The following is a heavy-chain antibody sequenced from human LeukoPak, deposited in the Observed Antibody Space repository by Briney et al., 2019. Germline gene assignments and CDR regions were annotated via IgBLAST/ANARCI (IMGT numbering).Heavy chain of an antibody. V-gene: IGHV3-23*01. CDR3: AKADSARGVTLKTTIDY. J-gene: IGHJ4*02. CDR2: ISGSGGST. D-gene: IGHD1-14*01. CDR1: GFTFSSYA. Sequence: PGGSLRLPCAASGFTFSSYAMSWVRQARGKGLEWVSVISGSGGSTYYADSVKGRFTISRDNSKNTLYLQMNSLRGEDTAVYYCAKADSARGVTLKTTIDYWGQGTLVTVSS.